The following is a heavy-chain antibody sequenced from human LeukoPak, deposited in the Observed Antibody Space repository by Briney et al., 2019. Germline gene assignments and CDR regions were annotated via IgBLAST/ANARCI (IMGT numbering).Heavy chain of an antibody. D-gene: IGHD2/OR15-2a*01. CDR1: GFTFSSYG. J-gene: IGHJ3*02. CDR3: ARNILFAFDI. V-gene: IGHV3-33*01. Sequence: PGGSLRLSCAASGFTFSSYGMHWVRQAPGKGLEWVGVIWYDGRNKQYADSVKGRFTISRDNSKNTLYLQVNSLRAEDTAMYYCARNILFAFDIWGQGTMVTVSS. CDR2: IWYDGRNK.